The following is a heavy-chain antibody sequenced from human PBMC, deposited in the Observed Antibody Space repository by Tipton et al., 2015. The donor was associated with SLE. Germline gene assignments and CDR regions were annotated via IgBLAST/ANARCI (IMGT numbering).Heavy chain of an antibody. CDR3: ARAMVRGEWYFDY. V-gene: IGHV3-53*01. J-gene: IGHJ4*02. D-gene: IGHD3-10*01. Sequence: SLRLSCAASGFTVSSNYMSWVRQAPGKGLEWVSVIYSGGSTYYADSVKGRFTISRDNSKNTLYLQMNSLRAEDTAMYYCARAMVRGEWYFDYWGQGTLVTVSS. CDR1: GFTVSSNY. CDR2: IYSGGST.